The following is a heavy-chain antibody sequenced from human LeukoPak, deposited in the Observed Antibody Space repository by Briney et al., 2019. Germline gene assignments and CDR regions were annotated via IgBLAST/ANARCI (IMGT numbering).Heavy chain of an antibody. D-gene: IGHD6-6*01. CDR1: GFTFSSYG. J-gene: IGHJ4*02. CDR2: ISYDGSNK. V-gene: IGHV3-30*03. Sequence: GGSLRLSCAASGFTFSSYGMHWVRQAPGKGLEWVAVISYDGSNKYYADSVKGRFTISRDNAKNSLYLQMDNLRAEDTAVYYCSNGIYSSSYWGRGTLVTVSS. CDR3: SNGIYSSSY.